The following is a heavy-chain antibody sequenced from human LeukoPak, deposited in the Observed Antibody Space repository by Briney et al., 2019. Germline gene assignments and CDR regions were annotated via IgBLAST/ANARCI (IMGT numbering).Heavy chain of an antibody. J-gene: IGHJ4*02. CDR2: IKQDGSEK. V-gene: IGHV3-7*01. CDR3: AKADIARGGDY. Sequence: GGSLRLSCAASEFTFSSYWMSWVRQAPGKGLEWVANIKQDGSEKYYVDSVKGRFTISRDNAKNSLYLQMNSLRAEDTAVYYCAKADIARGGDYWGQGTLVTVSS. CDR1: EFTFSSYW. D-gene: IGHD2-15*01.